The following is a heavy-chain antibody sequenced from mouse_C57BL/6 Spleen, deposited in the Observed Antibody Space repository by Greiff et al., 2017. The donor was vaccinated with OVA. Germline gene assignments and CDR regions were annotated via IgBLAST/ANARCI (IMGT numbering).Heavy chain of an antibody. V-gene: IGHV1-50*01. J-gene: IGHJ3*01. CDR1: GYTFTSYW. D-gene: IGHD4-1*01. Sequence: VQLQQSGAELVKPGASVKLSCKASGYTFTSYWMQWVKQRPGQGLEWIGEIDPSDSYTNYNQQFKGKATLTVDTSSSTAYMQLSSLTSEDSAVYYCARWDTGFAYWGQGTLVTVSA. CDR3: ARWDTGFAY. CDR2: IDPSDSYT.